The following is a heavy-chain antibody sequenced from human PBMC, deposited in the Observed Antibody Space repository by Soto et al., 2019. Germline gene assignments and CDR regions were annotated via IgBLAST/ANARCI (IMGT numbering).Heavy chain of an antibody. J-gene: IGHJ4*02. CDR1: GGSISRYH. CDR2: IYTSGIT. CDR3: ARDLEYSYGFDF. V-gene: IGHV4-4*07. Sequence: PSETLSLTCTVSGGSISRYHWSWIRQPAGKGLEWIGRIYTSGITNYSPSLKSRVTMSLDTSKNQFSLRLTSVTAADTAVYYCARDLEYSYGFDFWGQGALVTVS. D-gene: IGHD5-18*01.